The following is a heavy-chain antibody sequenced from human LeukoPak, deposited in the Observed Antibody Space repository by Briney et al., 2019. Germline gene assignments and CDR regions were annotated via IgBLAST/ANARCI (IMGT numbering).Heavy chain of an antibody. CDR1: GYSISSGYY. Sequence: SETLSLTCTVSGYSISSGYYWGWIRQPPGKGLEWIGSIYHSGSTYYNPSLKSRVTISVDTSKNQFSLKLSSVTAADTAVYYCARLQGDWGQGTLVTVSS. CDR2: IYHSGST. J-gene: IGHJ4*02. CDR3: ARLQGD. V-gene: IGHV4-38-2*02.